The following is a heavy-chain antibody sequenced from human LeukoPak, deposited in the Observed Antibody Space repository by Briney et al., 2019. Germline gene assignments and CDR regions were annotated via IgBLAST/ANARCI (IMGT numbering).Heavy chain of an antibody. V-gene: IGHV3-48*03. CDR3: ALLAVASDFDY. D-gene: IGHD6-19*01. CDR1: VFPSSVYE. Sequence: PGGSLSLSCAVSVFPSSVYEMSWVCQAPGKGLEWVSHICSSGAIRHYADSVKSRLSISRDNAETALFLQMNSLRVEDTGIYYCALLAVASDFDYWGQGALVTVSS. J-gene: IGHJ4*02. CDR2: ICSSGAIR.